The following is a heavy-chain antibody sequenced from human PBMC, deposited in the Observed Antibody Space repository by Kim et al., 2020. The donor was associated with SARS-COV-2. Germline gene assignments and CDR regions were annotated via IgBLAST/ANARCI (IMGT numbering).Heavy chain of an antibody. CDR2: ISYDGSNK. Sequence: GGSLRLSCAASGFTFSSYGMHWVRQAPGKGLEWVAVISYDGSNKYYADSVKGRFTISRDNSKNTLYLQMNSLRAEDTAVYYCAKDYGDYAYYFDYWGQGTLVTVSS. J-gene: IGHJ4*02. CDR3: AKDYGDYAYYFDY. D-gene: IGHD4-17*01. V-gene: IGHV3-30*18. CDR1: GFTFSSYG.